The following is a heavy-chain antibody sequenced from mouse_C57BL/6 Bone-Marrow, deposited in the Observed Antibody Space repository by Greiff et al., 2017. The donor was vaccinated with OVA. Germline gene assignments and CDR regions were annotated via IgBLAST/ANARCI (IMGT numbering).Heavy chain of an antibody. V-gene: IGHV1-69*01. Sequence: QVQLQQPGAELVMPGASVKLSCKASGYTFTSYWMHWVKQRPGQGLEWIGGIDPSDSYTNYNQKFKGKSTLTVDKSSSTAYMQLSSLTSEDSAVYYCALYYDYGYAMDYWGQGTSVTVSS. CDR1: GYTFTSYW. CDR3: ALYYDYGYAMDY. D-gene: IGHD2-4*01. J-gene: IGHJ4*01. CDR2: IDPSDSYT.